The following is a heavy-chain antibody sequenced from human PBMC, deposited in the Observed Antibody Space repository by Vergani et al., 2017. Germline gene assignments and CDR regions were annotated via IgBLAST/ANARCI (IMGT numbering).Heavy chain of an antibody. D-gene: IGHD6-13*01. CDR1: GFTFSSYA. V-gene: IGHV3-23*01. J-gene: IGHJ4*02. CDR3: AKRRQKQLDLDY. CDR2: ISGSGDST. Sequence: VQLLESGGGLVQPGGSLRLSCAASGFTFSSYAMSWVRQAPGKGLEWVSSISGSGDSTYYADSVKGRFTISRDNSKNTLYLQMNSLRAEDTAVYYCAKRRQKQLDLDYWGQGTLVTVSS.